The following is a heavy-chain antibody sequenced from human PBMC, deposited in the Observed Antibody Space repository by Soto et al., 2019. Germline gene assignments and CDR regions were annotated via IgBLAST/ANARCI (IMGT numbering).Heavy chain of an antibody. Sequence: GGSLRLSCAASGFTFSSYAMSWVRQAPGKGLEWVSAISGSGGSTYYADSVKGRFTISRDNSKNTLYLQMNSLRAEDTAVYYCAKAGQLIVVVPAALNWFDPWGQGALVTVSS. V-gene: IGHV3-23*01. J-gene: IGHJ5*02. CDR2: ISGSGGST. CDR3: AKAGQLIVVVPAALNWFDP. D-gene: IGHD2-2*01. CDR1: GFTFSSYA.